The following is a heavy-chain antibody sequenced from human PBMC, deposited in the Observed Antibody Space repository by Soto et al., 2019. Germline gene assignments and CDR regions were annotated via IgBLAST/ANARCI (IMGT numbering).Heavy chain of an antibody. CDR2: IYYSGST. D-gene: IGHD3-22*01. Sequence: QLQLQESGPGLVKPSETLSLTCTVSGGSISSSSYYWGWIRQPPGKGLEWIGSIYYSGSTYYNPSLKSRVTISVDTSKNQFSLKLSSVTAADTAVYYCASRPYYYDSRNHFDYWGQGTLVTVSS. CDR1: GGSISSSSYY. CDR3: ASRPYYYDSRNHFDY. V-gene: IGHV4-39*01. J-gene: IGHJ4*02.